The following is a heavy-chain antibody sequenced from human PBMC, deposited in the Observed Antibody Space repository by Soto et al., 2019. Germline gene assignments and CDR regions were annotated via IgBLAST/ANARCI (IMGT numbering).Heavy chain of an antibody. J-gene: IGHJ3*01. D-gene: IGHD3-9*01. CDR2: ISHSGTS. CDR1: GGSISSSHW. V-gene: IGHV4-4*02. CDR3: ARVVITITRGAFDA. Sequence: QVQLQESGPGLVKPSGTLSLTCAVSGGSISSSHWWTWVRQSPGKGLEYIGEISHSGTSNSNPSLKSRVTLSVDKSKNHFSLTLTSVTAADTAVYYCARVVITITRGAFDAWGQGTLVIGSS.